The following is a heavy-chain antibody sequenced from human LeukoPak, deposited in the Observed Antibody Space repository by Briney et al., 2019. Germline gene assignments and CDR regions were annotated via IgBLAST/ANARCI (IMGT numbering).Heavy chain of an antibody. D-gene: IGHD2-21*02. Sequence: SETLSLTCSVYSGSFSDYFWCWIRQSPGKGLEWIGEIDDGGNTNYNPSLMSRVIVSMEKSKKQFSLVMRSVAAADTAVYYCARFSRITWGDWGDAFDIWGQGTTVIVSS. J-gene: IGHJ3*02. CDR2: IDDGGNT. CDR3: ARFSRITWGDWGDAFDI. CDR1: SGSFSDYF. V-gene: IGHV4-34*01.